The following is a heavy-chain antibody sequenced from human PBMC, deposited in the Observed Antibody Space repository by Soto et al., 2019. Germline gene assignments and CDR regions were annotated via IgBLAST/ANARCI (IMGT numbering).Heavy chain of an antibody. CDR2: IIPKLGSA. CDR1: GGGNLRDYR. V-gene: IGHV1-69*01. CDR3: ARGSDGYNFGAVY. J-gene: IGHJ4*02. Sequence: QVQLVQSGAEVKEPGSSVKVSCKASGGGNLRDYRTTWVRRAPGQGLEWMGGIIPKLGSANYAQNFQVRVTVTADESTNTVHMELRSLRSDDKAVYYCARGSDGYNFGAVYWGQGTPVTVSS. D-gene: IGHD5-12*01.